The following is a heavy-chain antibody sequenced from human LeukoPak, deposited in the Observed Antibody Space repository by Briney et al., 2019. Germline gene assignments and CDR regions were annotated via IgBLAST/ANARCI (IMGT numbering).Heavy chain of an antibody. J-gene: IGHJ4*02. Sequence: SETLSLTCTVSGGSISSSSYYWGWIRQPPGKGLEWIGYIYYSGSTNYNPSLKSRVTISVDTSKNQFSLKLSSVTAADTAVYYCASFLWFGELYFDYWGQGTLVTVSS. CDR3: ASFLWFGELYFDY. D-gene: IGHD3-10*01. CDR2: IYYSGST. V-gene: IGHV4-61*05. CDR1: GGSISSSSYY.